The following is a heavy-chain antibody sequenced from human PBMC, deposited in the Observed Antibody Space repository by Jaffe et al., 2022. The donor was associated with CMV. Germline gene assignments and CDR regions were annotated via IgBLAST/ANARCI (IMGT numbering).Heavy chain of an antibody. D-gene: IGHD3-22*01. CDR3: ARDLGVAEPEWLLPNLIDY. Sequence: QVQLVQSGAEVKKPGASVKVSCKASGYTFTSYYMHWVRQAPGQGLEWMGIINPSGGSTSYAQKFQGRVTMTRDTSTSTVYMELSSLRSEDTAVYYCARDLGVAEPEWLLPNLIDYWGQGTLVTVSS. CDR2: INPSGGST. J-gene: IGHJ4*02. CDR1: GYTFTSYY. V-gene: IGHV1-46*01.